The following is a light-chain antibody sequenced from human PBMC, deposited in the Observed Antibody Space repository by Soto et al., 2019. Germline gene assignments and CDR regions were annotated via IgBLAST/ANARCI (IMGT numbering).Light chain of an antibody. CDR2: DVS. CDR3: SSYTSSTTYV. Sequence: QSALTQPASVSGSPGQSITISCTGTSSDVGAYNYVSWYQQHPGKAPKLMIYDVSNRPSGVSTRFSGSKSGNTASLTISGLQAEDEADYYCSSYTSSTTYVFGTGTQLTVL. J-gene: IGLJ1*01. CDR1: SSDVGAYNY. V-gene: IGLV2-14*03.